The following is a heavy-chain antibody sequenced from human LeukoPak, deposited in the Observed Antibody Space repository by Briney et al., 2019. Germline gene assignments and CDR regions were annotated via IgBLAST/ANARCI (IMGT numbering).Heavy chain of an antibody. CDR1: GYTFTSYY. CDR2: INPSGGST. D-gene: IGHD3-10*01. J-gene: IGHJ4*02. Sequence: ASVKVSCKASGYTFTSYYMHLVRQAPGQGLEWMGIINPSGGSTSYAQKVQGRVTMTRDTSTSTVYMELSSLRSEDTAVYYCARDLPYYGSGSYYNPIGYWGQGTLVTVSS. CDR3: ARDLPYYGSGSYYNPIGY. V-gene: IGHV1-46*03.